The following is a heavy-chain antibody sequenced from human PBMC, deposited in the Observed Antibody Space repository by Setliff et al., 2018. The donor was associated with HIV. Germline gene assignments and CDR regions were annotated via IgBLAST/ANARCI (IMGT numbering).Heavy chain of an antibody. Sequence: ASVKVSCRASGYTFATYGISWVRQAPGQGLEWMGWISPYNGNTNYAQKVQGRVTMTTDTSTSTAYMELRSLRSDDTALYYCARVRNHLAVSPWYSYMDVWGKGTTVTVSS. CDR2: ISPYNGNT. CDR1: GYTFATYG. J-gene: IGHJ6*03. V-gene: IGHV1-18*01. D-gene: IGHD6-19*01. CDR3: ARVRNHLAVSPWYSYMDV.